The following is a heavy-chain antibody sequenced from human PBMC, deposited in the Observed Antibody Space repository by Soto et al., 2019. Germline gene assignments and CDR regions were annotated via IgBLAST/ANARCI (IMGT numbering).Heavy chain of an antibody. CDR1: GFTLTTYG. CDR3: ARDVFKGENGDAFAI. Sequence: RESLRLSCTASGFTLTTYGMHWVRQAPGKGLEWVAVIWNDGTNKYHADSVKGRFTVSRDNSKNTLYLKMNSLRVADTAVYYCARDVFKGENGDAFAIWGQGTMVTVSS. CDR2: IWNDGTNK. D-gene: IGHD3-16*01. V-gene: IGHV3-33*01. J-gene: IGHJ3*02.